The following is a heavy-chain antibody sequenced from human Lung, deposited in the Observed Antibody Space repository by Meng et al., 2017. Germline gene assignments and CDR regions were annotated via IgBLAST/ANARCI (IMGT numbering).Heavy chain of an antibody. J-gene: IGHJ4*02. Sequence: VQPVQSGPAVKTPGASVKGSCKASDYTFTGYGVSWVRQAPGQGLEWMAWLGAHDGDTSHAPKFQGRVTVSADRPTATAYMELRSLRSDDTAVYYCARGTPGRSYSDYWGQGTLVTVSS. CDR3: ARGTPGRSYSDY. V-gene: IGHV1-18*01. D-gene: IGHD3-10*01. CDR2: LGAHDGDT. CDR1: DYTFTGYG.